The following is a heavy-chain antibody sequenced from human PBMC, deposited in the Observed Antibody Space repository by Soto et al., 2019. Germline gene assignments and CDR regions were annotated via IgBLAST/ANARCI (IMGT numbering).Heavy chain of an antibody. CDR3: ARSKRGAYSSGWYSLSGYYNYGIDV. CDR1: GYSFSSYW. CDR2: IYPGDSDT. D-gene: IGHD6-19*01. V-gene: IGHV5-51*01. J-gene: IGHJ6*04. Sequence: PGESLKISCKASGYSFSSYWIGWVRQMPGKGLEWMGIIYPGDSDTKYSPSVQGQVTISADRSISTAYLQWTSLKASDTAMYYCARSKRGAYSSGWYSLSGYYNYGIDVWGKGNKVTVCS.